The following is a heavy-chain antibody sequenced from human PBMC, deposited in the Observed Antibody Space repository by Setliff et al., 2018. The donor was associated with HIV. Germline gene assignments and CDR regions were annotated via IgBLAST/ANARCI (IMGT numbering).Heavy chain of an antibody. J-gene: IGHJ4*02. CDR3: CSGRYYFDY. Sequence: GGSLRLSCAASGFAFDDYGMGWVRQVPGKGLEWVSGINWNGGSTGYADSVKGRFTISRDNAKNSLYLQMNSLRAEDTALYYCCSGRYYFDYWGQGTLVTVSS. CDR2: INWNGGST. CDR1: GFAFDDYG. V-gene: IGHV3-20*04. D-gene: IGHD6-19*01.